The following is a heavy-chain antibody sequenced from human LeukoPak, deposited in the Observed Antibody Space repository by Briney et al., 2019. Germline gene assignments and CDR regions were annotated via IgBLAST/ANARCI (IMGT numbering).Heavy chain of an antibody. J-gene: IGHJ4*02. CDR2: IYYSGST. CDR1: GGSISSGGYY. CDR3: AREWSTQLWFFDY. Sequence: PSQTLSLTCTVSGGSISSGGYYWSWIRQPPGKGLEWIGYIYYSGSTYYNPSLKSRVTISVDTSKNQFSLKLSSVTAADTAVYYCAREWSTQLWFFDYWGQGTLVTVSS. D-gene: IGHD5-18*01. V-gene: IGHV4-31*03.